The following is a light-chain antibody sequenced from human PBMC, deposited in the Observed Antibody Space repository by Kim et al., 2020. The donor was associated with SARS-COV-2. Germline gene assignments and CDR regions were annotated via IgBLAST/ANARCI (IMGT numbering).Light chain of an antibody. CDR3: QQYNNWPLT. V-gene: IGKV3-15*01. Sequence: GAPGERAPLSCRASQGVSSNLAWYQQKPGQAPRLLIYGASTRATGIPARFSGSGSGTEFTLTISSLQSEDFAVYYCQQYNNWPLTFGGGTKVDIK. J-gene: IGKJ4*01. CDR1: QGVSSN. CDR2: GAS.